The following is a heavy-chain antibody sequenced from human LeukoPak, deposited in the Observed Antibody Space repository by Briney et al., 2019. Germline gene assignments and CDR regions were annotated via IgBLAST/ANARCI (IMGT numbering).Heavy chain of an antibody. Sequence: HAGGSLRLSCTVSGFTVSSNSMSWVRHAPGKGLEWVSSIFSSTHYSDSVKGRFTISRDNSKNTLYLQMNSLRAEDTAVYYCARRAGAYSHPYDYWGQGTLVTVSS. CDR2: IFSST. V-gene: IGHV3-53*01. CDR1: GFTVSSNS. J-gene: IGHJ4*02. D-gene: IGHD4/OR15-4a*01. CDR3: ARRAGAYSHPYDY.